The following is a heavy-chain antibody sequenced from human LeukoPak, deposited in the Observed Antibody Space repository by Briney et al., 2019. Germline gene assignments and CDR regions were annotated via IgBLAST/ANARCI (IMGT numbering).Heavy chain of an antibody. Sequence: ASVKVSCKAFGYTFSSYGISWVRQAPGQGLEWMGWIATYNGKTKYAEKVQGRVTMTTDTSTTTAYMELRTLRSDDTAVYYCARDMVGLAADGNWFDPWGQGTLVTVSS. J-gene: IGHJ5*02. CDR2: IATYNGKT. CDR1: GYTFSSYG. V-gene: IGHV1-18*01. CDR3: ARDMVGLAADGNWFDP. D-gene: IGHD6-13*01.